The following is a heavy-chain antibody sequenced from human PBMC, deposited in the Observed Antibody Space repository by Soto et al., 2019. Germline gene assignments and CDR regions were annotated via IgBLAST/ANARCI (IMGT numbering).Heavy chain of an antibody. CDR3: AGDLFSFLAFYDSIDDY. CDR2: VNLSGGST. J-gene: IGHJ4*02. CDR1: GYTFTSYY. V-gene: IGHV1-46*03. D-gene: IGHD3-22*01. Sequence: GASVKVSCKASGYTFTSYYMHWVRQAPGQGLEWMGVVNLSGGSTNYAQRFQGRVTMTRDTSTSTVYMELSSLRSEDTAFYYCAGDLFSFLAFYDSIDDYWGQGTLVTVSS.